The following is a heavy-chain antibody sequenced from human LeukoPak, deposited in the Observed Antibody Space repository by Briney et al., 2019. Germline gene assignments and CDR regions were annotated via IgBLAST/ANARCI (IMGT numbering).Heavy chain of an antibody. V-gene: IGHV3-23*01. Sequence: GGSLRLSCAASGFTFSSYAMSWVRQAPGKGLEWVSATSGSGGSTYYADSVKGRFTISRDNSKNTLYLQMNSLRAEDTAVYYCAKDRSEYGSGSYYPLDYWGQGTLVTVSS. CDR2: TSGSGGST. J-gene: IGHJ4*02. CDR1: GFTFSSYA. D-gene: IGHD3-10*01. CDR3: AKDRSEYGSGSYYPLDY.